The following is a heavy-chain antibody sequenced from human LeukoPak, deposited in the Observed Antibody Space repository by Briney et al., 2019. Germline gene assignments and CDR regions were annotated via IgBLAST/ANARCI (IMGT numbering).Heavy chain of an antibody. D-gene: IGHD2-15*01. J-gene: IGHJ6*03. CDR3: ARDQEVVRWDFYYYYMDV. Sequence: PGGSLRLSCAASGFTFSSYTMNWVRQAPGKGLEWVSYISSSSSTIYYADSVEGRFTISRDNAKNSLYLQMNSLRAEDTAVYYCARDQEVVRWDFYYYYMDVWGKGTTVTVSS. CDR2: ISSSSSTI. CDR1: GFTFSSYT. V-gene: IGHV3-48*01.